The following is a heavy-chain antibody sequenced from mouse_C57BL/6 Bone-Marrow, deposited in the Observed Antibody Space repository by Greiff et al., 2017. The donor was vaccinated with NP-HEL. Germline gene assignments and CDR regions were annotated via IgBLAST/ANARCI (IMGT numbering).Heavy chain of an antibody. D-gene: IGHD1-1*01. V-gene: IGHV14-4*01. CDR2: IDPENGDT. CDR1: GFNIKDDY. J-gene: IGHJ2*01. CDR3: TILRYFDY. Sequence: EVQLQQSGAELVRPGASVKLSCTASGFNIKDDYMHWVKQRPEQGLEWIGWIDPENGDTEYASKFQGKATITADTSSNTAYLQLSSLTSEDTAVYYCTILRYFDYWGQGTTLTVSS.